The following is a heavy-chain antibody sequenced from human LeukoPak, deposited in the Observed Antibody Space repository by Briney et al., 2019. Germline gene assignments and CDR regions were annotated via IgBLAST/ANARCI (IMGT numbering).Heavy chain of an antibody. D-gene: IGHD1-20*01. V-gene: IGHV1-2*02. CDR1: GYTFTGYY. CDR3: ARAGGITGYYLGRPFDY. CDR2: INPNSGGT. Sequence: GAGVKVCCKASGYTFTGYYMHWVRQAPGQGLEWMGWINPNSGGTNYAQKFQGRVTMTRDTSISTAYMELSRLRSDDTAVYYCARAGGITGYYLGRPFDYWGQGTLVPVSS. J-gene: IGHJ4*02.